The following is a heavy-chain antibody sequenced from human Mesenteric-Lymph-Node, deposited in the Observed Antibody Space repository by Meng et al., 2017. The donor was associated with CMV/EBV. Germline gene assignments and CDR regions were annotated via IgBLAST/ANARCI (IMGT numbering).Heavy chain of an antibody. V-gene: IGHV4-39*07. Sequence: SETLSLTCTVSGGSISSSDYYWGWIRQPPGKGLEWIGSIYYSGSTNYNPSLKSRVTISVDTSKNQFSLKLSSVTAADTAVYYCARDRDYGDYYYGMDVWGQGTTVTVSS. CDR2: IYYSGST. CDR1: GGSISSSDYY. CDR3: ARDRDYGDYYYGMDV. J-gene: IGHJ6*02. D-gene: IGHD4-17*01.